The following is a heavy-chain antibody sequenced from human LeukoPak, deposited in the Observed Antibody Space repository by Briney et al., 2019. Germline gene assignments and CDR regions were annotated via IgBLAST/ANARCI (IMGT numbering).Heavy chain of an antibody. CDR1: GFSLSTSGVG. D-gene: IGHD4-17*01. J-gene: IGHJ5*02. V-gene: IGHV2-5*01. CDR3: AHRPERKPVNNWFDP. Sequence: ESGPTLVKPPQTLTLTCTFSGFSLSTSGVGVGWIRQPPGKALEWLALIYWNDDKRYSPSLKSRLTITKDTSKNQVVLTMTNMDPVDTATYYCAHRPERKPVNNWFDPWGQGTLVTVSS. CDR2: IYWNDDK.